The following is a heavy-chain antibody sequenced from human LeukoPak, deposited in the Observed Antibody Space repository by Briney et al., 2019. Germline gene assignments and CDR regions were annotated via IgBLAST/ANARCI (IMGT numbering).Heavy chain of an antibody. D-gene: IGHD2-2*01. CDR1: GFTFSSYS. CDR3: ATLDIVVVPAYYYYYMDV. CDR2: ISAYSSTI. J-gene: IGHJ6*03. V-gene: IGHV3-48*01. Sequence: EWSVRLSCAASGFTFSSYSMNWVRQAPGKGLEWVSYISAYSSTIYYADSVKGRFTISRDNAKNSLYLQMNSLRAEDTAVYYCATLDIVVVPAYYYYYMDVWGKGTTVTVS.